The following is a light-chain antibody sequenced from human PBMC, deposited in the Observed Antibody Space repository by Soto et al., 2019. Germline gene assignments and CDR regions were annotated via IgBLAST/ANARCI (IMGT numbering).Light chain of an antibody. Sequence: QSVLTQPTPLSGSPGQSITISCTGTSSDVGSYNLVSWYQHHPGKTPKLMIYEGSRRPSGVSNRFSASKSGNTASLTISGLQAEDEAEYYCCSYETSSTYVFGSGTKVTVL. J-gene: IGLJ1*01. CDR1: SSDVGSYNL. CDR2: EGS. CDR3: CSYETSSTYV. V-gene: IGLV2-23*01.